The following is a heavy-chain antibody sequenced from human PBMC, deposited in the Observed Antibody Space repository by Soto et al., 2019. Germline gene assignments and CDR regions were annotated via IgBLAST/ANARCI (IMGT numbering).Heavy chain of an antibody. D-gene: IGHD3-22*01. J-gene: IGHJ4*02. CDR2: IIPIFGTA. CDR1: GGTFSSYA. CDR3: ASGYYYDSSGYYYVRGPQDY. Sequence: SVKVSCKASGGTFSSYAISWVRQAPGQGLEWMGGIIPIFGTANYAQKFQGRVTITADESTSTAYVELSSLRSEDTAVYYCASGYYYDSSGYYYVRGPQDYWGQGTLVTSPQ. V-gene: IGHV1-69*13.